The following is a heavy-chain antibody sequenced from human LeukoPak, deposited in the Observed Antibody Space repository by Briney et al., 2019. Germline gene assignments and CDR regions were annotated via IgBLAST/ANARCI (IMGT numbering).Heavy chain of an antibody. D-gene: IGHD3-22*01. J-gene: IGHJ3*01. CDR2: VSYTGRT. Sequence: MPSETLSLTCTVSGGSLSGHYWSWIRQPPGKRLEWIGYVSYTGRTKYNPSLQSRVTISIDTSKIQFSLKLTSVTSADTAVYSCARLLDNDISGDPDTFDVWGQGTTVIVSS. CDR3: ARLLDNDISGDPDTFDV. CDR1: GGSLSGHY. V-gene: IGHV4-59*11.